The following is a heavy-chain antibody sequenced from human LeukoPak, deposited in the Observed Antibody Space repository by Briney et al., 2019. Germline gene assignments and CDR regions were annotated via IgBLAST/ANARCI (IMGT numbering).Heavy chain of an antibody. D-gene: IGHD2-15*01. CDR2: IGTAGDT. CDR3: ARGYCSGGSCYV. Sequence: PGGSLRLSCAASGFTFSTYDMHWVRQATGKGLEWVSAIGTAGDTYYLDSVKGRFTISRENAKNSLYLQMNSLRAEDTAVYYCARGYCSGGSCYVWGQGTLVTVSS. V-gene: IGHV3-13*01. J-gene: IGHJ4*02. CDR1: GFTFSTYD.